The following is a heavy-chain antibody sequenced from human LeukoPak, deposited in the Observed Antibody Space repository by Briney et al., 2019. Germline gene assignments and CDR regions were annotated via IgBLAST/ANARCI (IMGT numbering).Heavy chain of an antibody. Sequence: SVKVSCKASGGTFSSYAISWVRQAPGQGLEWMGRIIPILGIANYAQKFQGRVTITADKSTSTAYMELSSLRSEDTAVYYCAREVLYDDSSGYNDAFDNWGQGTMVTVSS. D-gene: IGHD3-22*01. V-gene: IGHV1-69*04. CDR3: AREVLYDDSSGYNDAFDN. CDR1: GGTFSSYA. CDR2: IIPILGIA. J-gene: IGHJ3*02.